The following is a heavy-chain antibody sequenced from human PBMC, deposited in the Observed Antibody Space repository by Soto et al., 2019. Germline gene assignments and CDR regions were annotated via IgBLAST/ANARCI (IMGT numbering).Heavy chain of an antibody. J-gene: IGHJ6*02. CDR2: IDPSDSYT. D-gene: IGHD6-13*01. CDR1: GYSFTSYW. Sequence: GESLKISCKGSGYSFTSYWISWVRQMPGKGLEWMGRIDPSDSYTNYSPSFQGHVTISADKSISTAYLQWSSLKASDTAMYYCARHSIAAAGTPNYGMDVWGQGTTVTSP. CDR3: ARHSIAAAGTPNYGMDV. V-gene: IGHV5-10-1*01.